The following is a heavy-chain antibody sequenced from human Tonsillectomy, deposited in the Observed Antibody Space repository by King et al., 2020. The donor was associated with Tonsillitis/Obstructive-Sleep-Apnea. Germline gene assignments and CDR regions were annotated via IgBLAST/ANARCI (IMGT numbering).Heavy chain of an antibody. Sequence: VQLVESGGGLVQPGRSLRLSCAASGFTFDYYAMHWVRQAPGKGLEWVSGISWDSGSIGYAESVKGRFTISRDNAKNSLYLQMNSLRAEDTALYYCAKDTGRFLTPYMDVWGKGTTVTVSS. D-gene: IGHD3-3*01. V-gene: IGHV3-9*01. CDR1: GFTFDYYA. J-gene: IGHJ6*03. CDR3: AKDTGRFLTPYMDV. CDR2: ISWDSGSI.